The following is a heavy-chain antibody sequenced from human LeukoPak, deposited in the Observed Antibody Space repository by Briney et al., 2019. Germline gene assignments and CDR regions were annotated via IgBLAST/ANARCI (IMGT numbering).Heavy chain of an antibody. CDR2: ISNSGGST. Sequence: GGSLRLSCAASGFTFSSYATGWDRHAPGEGLEWVSGISNSGGSTYYADSVKGRFTISRDNSKNTLYLQMNSLRAEDTAVYYCAKDQEQWLVRASDYWGQGTLVTVSS. CDR1: GFTFSSYA. CDR3: AKDQEQWLVRASDY. D-gene: IGHD6-19*01. V-gene: IGHV3-23*01. J-gene: IGHJ4*02.